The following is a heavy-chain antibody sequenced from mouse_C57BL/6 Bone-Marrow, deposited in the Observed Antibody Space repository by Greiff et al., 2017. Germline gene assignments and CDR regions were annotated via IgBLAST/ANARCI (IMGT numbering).Heavy chain of an antibody. CDR1: GYTFTDHT. V-gene: IGHV1-78*01. CDR3: ARGGDYDFFAY. CDR2: IYPRDGST. J-gene: IGHJ3*01. D-gene: IGHD2-4*01. Sequence: VKLQEPDAELVKPGASVKISCKVSGYTFTDHTIHWMKQRPEQGLEWIGYIYPRDGSTKYNEKFKGKATLTVDKSSSTAYMQLNSLTSEVSAVYFCARGGDYDFFAYWGQGTLVTVSA.